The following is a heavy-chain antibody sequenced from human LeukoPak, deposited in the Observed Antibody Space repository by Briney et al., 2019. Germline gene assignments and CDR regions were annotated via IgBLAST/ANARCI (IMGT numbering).Heavy chain of an antibody. Sequence: SETLSLTCTVSGGSISSYYWSWIRQPPGKGLEWIGYIYYSGSTNYNPSLKSRVTISVDTSKNQFSLKLSSVTAADTAVYYCARGGWEIRYYDSSGYYTAFDYWGQGTLVTVSS. CDR2: IYYSGST. J-gene: IGHJ4*02. V-gene: IGHV4-59*12. CDR1: GGSISSYY. CDR3: ARGGWEIRYYDSSGYYTAFDY. D-gene: IGHD3-22*01.